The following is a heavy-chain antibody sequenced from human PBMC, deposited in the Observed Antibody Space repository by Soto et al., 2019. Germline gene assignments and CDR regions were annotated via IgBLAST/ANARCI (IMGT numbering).Heavy chain of an antibody. V-gene: IGHV3-21*01. Sequence: EVQLVESGGGLVKPGGSLRLSCAASGFTFSSYSMNWVRQAPGKGLEWVSSISSSSSYIYYADSVKGRFTISRDNAKNSLYLQMNSLRAEDTAVYYCARVGIAVAGGAFDIWGQGTMVTVSS. D-gene: IGHD6-19*01. CDR1: GFTFSSYS. CDR2: ISSSSSYI. J-gene: IGHJ3*02. CDR3: ARVGIAVAGGAFDI.